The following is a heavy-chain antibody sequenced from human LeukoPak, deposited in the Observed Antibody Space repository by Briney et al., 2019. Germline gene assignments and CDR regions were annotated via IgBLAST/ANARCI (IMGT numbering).Heavy chain of an antibody. CDR2: INVGNGDT. CDR3: AVLKGVFDI. D-gene: IGHD2-8*01. J-gene: IGHJ3*02. Sequence: ASVKVSCKASGYIFTNHAIHWVRQAPGQRLEWMGWINVGNGDTKYLQKFQGRVTITRDTSASTAYMELSSLRSEDTAVYYCAVLKGVFDIWGQGTMVTVSS. CDR1: GYIFTNHA. V-gene: IGHV1-3*01.